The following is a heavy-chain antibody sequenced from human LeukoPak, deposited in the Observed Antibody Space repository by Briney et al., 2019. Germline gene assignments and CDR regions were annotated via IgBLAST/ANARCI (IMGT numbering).Heavy chain of an antibody. Sequence: PGGSLRLSCAASGFTFSNAWMSWVRQAPGKGLEWADRIKSKTDGGTTDYAAPVEGRFTISRDDSKDTLYLQMNSLRTEDTAVYYCTSLRGSSSQYFQYWGQGTLVTVSS. CDR2: IKSKTDGGTT. V-gene: IGHV3-15*01. CDR1: GFTFSNAW. D-gene: IGHD6-13*01. CDR3: TSLRGSSSQYFQY. J-gene: IGHJ1*01.